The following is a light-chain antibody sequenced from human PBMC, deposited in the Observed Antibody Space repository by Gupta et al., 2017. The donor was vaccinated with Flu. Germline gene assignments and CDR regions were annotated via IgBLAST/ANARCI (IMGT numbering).Light chain of an antibody. CDR2: DNN. J-gene: IGLJ3*02. CDR3: GTWESSLSAGWV. Sequence: SSNIGNNYGSWYQQLPGTAPKLLIYDNNKRPSGSPDRFSGSKSGTSATLGITGRQNGGEADDYCGTWESSLSAGWVFGGGTKLTVL. V-gene: IGLV1-51*01. CDR1: SSNIGNNY.